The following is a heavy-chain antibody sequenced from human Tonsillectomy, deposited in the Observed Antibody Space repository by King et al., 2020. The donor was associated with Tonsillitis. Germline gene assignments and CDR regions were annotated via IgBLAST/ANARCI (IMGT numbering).Heavy chain of an antibody. CDR1: GFTFSSYA. Sequence: VQLVESGGGLVQPGGSLRLSCSASGFTFSSYAMHWVRQAPGKGLEYVSAISSNGGSTYYADSVKGRFTISRDNSKNTLYLQMSSLRAEDTAVYYCVKDRGLLQVYFHMDVWGKGTPVTVSS. CDR2: ISSNGGST. D-gene: IGHD2-15*01. V-gene: IGHV3-64D*06. J-gene: IGHJ6*03. CDR3: VKDRGLLQVYFHMDV.